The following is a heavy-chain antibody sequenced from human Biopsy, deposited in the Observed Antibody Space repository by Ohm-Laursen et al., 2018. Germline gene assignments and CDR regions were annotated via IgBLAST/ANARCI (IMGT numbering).Heavy chain of an antibody. CDR1: GYTFTDYS. V-gene: IGHV1-2*02. Sequence: GASVKVSCKTSGYTFTDYSLHWVRQAPGQGLEWMGWVNPNSGATNYALKFQGRVTMTSDTSISTAYIELRRLISDDTAVYFCARDRMVTIITLVRADTFDIWGQGTLVSVSS. J-gene: IGHJ3*02. CDR2: VNPNSGAT. CDR3: ARDRMVTIITLVRADTFDI. D-gene: IGHD3-10*01.